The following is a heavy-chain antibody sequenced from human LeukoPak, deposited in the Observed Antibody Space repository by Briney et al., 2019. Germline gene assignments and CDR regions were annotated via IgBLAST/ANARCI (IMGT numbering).Heavy chain of an antibody. J-gene: IGHJ4*02. CDR3: PRRYDFVDY. CDR2: IKQDGREK. D-gene: IGHD2/OR15-2a*01. Sequence: GRSLRLSCAASGFTFSSYWMSWVRQAPGKWLEWVANIKQDGREKYYVDSVKGRFTIPRDNAKNSLYLQMNGLRAEDTAVYYCPRRYDFVDYWGQGTLFSVSS. V-gene: IGHV3-7*01. CDR1: GFTFSSYW.